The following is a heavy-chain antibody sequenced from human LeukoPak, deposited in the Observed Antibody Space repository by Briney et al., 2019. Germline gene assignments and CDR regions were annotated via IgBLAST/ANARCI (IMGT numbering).Heavy chain of an antibody. J-gene: IGHJ5*02. Sequence: PGGSLRLSCAASGFIFNNYAMSWVRQAPGEGLEWVSGISSSGSTIYYADSVKGRFTISRDNSKNLLYLHMNSLRAEATALYYCVRRDVEAPMRWFDPWGQGTLVTVSS. CDR1: GFIFNNYA. D-gene: IGHD2-2*01. CDR2: ISSSGSTI. V-gene: IGHV3-23*01. CDR3: VRRDVEAPMRWFDP.